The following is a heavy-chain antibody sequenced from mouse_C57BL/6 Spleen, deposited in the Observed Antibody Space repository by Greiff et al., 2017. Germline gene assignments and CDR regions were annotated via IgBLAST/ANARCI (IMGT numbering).Heavy chain of an antibody. CDR1: GFTFSDYG. CDR2: ISSGSSTI. CDR3: ARDYYGSSQFAY. Sequence: EVQVVESGGGLVKPGGSLKLSCAASGFTFSDYGMHWVRQAPEKGLEWVAYISSGSSTIYYADTVKGRFTISRDNAKNTLFLQMTSLRSEDTAMYYCARDYYGSSQFAYWGQGTLVTVSA. V-gene: IGHV5-17*01. D-gene: IGHD1-1*01. J-gene: IGHJ3*01.